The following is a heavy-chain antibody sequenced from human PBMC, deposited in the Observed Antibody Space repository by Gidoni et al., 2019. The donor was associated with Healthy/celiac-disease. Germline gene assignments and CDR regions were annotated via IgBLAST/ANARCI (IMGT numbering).Heavy chain of an antibody. V-gene: IGHV3-9*01. J-gene: IGHJ4*02. Sequence: EVQLVESGGGLVQPGRSLRLSCAASGFTFDDYAMHWVRQAPGKGLEWVSGISWNSGSIGYADSVKGRFTISRDNAKNSLYLQMNSLRAEDTALYYCAKGAIVVAGYFDYWGQGTLVTVSS. CDR1: GFTFDDYA. CDR2: ISWNSGSI. D-gene: IGHD6-19*01. CDR3: AKGAIVVAGYFDY.